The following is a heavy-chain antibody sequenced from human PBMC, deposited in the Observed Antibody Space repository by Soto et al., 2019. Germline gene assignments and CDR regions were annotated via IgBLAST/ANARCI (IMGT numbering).Heavy chain of an antibody. V-gene: IGHV3-30*18. J-gene: IGHJ1*01. CDR2: ISYDGSHK. CDR1: GFTFGSYG. D-gene: IGHD1-26*01. CDR3: AKELSEWELLGLQH. Sequence: QVQLVESGGGVVQPGRSLRLSCAASGFTFGSYGTHWVRQAPGKGLEWVAVISYDGSHKYYADSVRGRFTISRDNSKNALYLQMNSLRAEDTAVFYCAKELSEWELLGLQHWGQGTLVIVSS.